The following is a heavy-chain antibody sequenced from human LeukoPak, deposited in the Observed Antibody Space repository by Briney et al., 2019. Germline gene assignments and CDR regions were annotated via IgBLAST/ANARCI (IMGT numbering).Heavy chain of an antibody. Sequence: TGGSLRLSCAASGFTFSSYSMNWVRQAPGKGLEWVSYISSSSSTIYYADSVKGRFTISRDNAKNSLYLQMNSLRAEDTAVYYCATTLFCSSTSCPKTDYWGQGTLVTVSS. CDR1: GFTFSSYS. J-gene: IGHJ4*02. CDR2: ISSSSSTI. CDR3: ATTLFCSSTSCPKTDY. V-gene: IGHV3-48*04. D-gene: IGHD2-2*01.